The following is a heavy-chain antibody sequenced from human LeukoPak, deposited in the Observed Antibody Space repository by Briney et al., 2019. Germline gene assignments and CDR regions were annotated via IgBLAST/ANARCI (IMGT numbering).Heavy chain of an antibody. J-gene: IGHJ4*02. D-gene: IGHD2-21*02. CDR1: GFTFSSYA. V-gene: IGHV3-30*04. Sequence: PGGSLRLSCAASGFTFSSYAMHWVRQAPGKGLEWVAVISYDGSNKYYADSVKGRFTISRDNSKNTLYLQMNSLRAEDTAVYYCAIGESVVVTAKLLDYWGQGTLVTVSS. CDR3: AIGESVVVTAKLLDY. CDR2: ISYDGSNK.